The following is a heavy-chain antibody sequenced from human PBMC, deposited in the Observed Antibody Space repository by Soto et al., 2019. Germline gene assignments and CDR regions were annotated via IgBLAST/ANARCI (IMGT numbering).Heavy chain of an antibody. CDR1: GFTVSSNY. Sequence: SLRLSCAASGFTVSSNYMSWVRQAPEKGLEWVSVIYSGGSTYYADSVKGRFTISRDNSKNTLYLQMNSLRAEDTAVYYCATRYCSGGSCYPYYYYMDVWGKGTTVTVSS. D-gene: IGHD2-15*01. CDR2: IYSGGST. V-gene: IGHV3-66*01. J-gene: IGHJ6*03. CDR3: ATRYCSGGSCYPYYYYMDV.